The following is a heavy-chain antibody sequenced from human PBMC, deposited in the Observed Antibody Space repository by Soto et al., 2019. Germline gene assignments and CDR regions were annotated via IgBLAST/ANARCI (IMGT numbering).Heavy chain of an antibody. J-gene: IGHJ4*02. CDR1: GFTFSSYG. CDR2: ISYDGSNK. V-gene: IGHV3-30*18. Sequence: GGSLRLSCAASGFTFSSYGMHWVRQAPGKGLEWVAVISYDGSNKYYADSVKGRFTISRDNSKNTLYLQMNSLRAEDTAVYYCAKGNLGSYYYGSGDYFDYWGQGTLVTVSS. CDR3: AKGNLGSYYYGSGDYFDY. D-gene: IGHD3-10*01.